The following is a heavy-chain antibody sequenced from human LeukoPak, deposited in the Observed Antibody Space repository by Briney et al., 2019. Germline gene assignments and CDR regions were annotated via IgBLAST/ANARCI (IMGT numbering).Heavy chain of an antibody. CDR2: INPSGGST. V-gene: IGHV1-46*01. Sequence: ASVKVSCKASGYTFTSYYMHWVRQAPGQGLEWMGIINPSGGSTSYAQKFQGRVTMTRDTSTSTVYMELSSLRSEDTAVYYCACAEYYYDSSGYAFDIWGQGTMVTVSS. CDR3: ACAEYYYDSSGYAFDI. J-gene: IGHJ3*02. D-gene: IGHD3-22*01. CDR1: GYTFTSYY.